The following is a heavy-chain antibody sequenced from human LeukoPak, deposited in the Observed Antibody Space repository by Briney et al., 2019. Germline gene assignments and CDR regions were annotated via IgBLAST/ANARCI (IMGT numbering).Heavy chain of an antibody. V-gene: IGHV3-23*01. D-gene: IGHD3-9*01. CDR2: ISGSGDNT. J-gene: IGHJ4*02. CDR3: AKGSGYDTDFDY. Sequence: GGSLRLSCATSGFTFSTYVMSWVRQAPGKGLEWVSGISGSGDNTYYADSVKGRFTISRDNSKNTLYLQMNSMRAEDTAVYYCAKGSGYDTDFDYWGQGTLVTVSS. CDR1: GFTFSTYV.